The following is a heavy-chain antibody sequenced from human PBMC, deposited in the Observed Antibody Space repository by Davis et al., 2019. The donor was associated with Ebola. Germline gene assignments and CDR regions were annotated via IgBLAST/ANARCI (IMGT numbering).Heavy chain of an antibody. D-gene: IGHD3-10*01. Sequence: GESLKISCAASGFTVSSNYMSWIRQAPGKGLEWVSYISSSSSYTNYADSVKGRFTISRDNAKNSLYLQMNSLRAEDTAVYYCARDMVRGVIDYWGQGTLVTVSS. CDR1: GFTVSSNY. J-gene: IGHJ4*02. CDR3: ARDMVRGVIDY. V-gene: IGHV3-11*06. CDR2: ISSSSSYT.